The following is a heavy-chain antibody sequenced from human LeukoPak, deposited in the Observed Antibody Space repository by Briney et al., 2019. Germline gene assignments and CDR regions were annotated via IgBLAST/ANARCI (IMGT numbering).Heavy chain of an antibody. CDR3: AREVGYKNY. V-gene: IGHV3-7*01. J-gene: IGHJ4*02. D-gene: IGHD5-24*01. CDR1: GFTFSSYW. Sequence: GGSLRLSCAAFGFTFSSYWMSWVRQAPGKGLEWVANIKQDGSEKYYVDSVKGRFTISRDNAKNSLYLQMNSLRAEDTAVYYCAREVGYKNYWGQGTLVTVSS. CDR2: IKQDGSEK.